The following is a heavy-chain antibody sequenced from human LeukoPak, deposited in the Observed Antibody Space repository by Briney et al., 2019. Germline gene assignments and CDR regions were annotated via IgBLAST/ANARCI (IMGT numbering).Heavy chain of an antibody. CDR1: GGTFSSYA. Sequence: EASVKVSCKASGGTFSSYAISWVRQAPGQGLEWMGGIIPIFGTANYAQKFQGRVTITADKSTSTAYMELSSLRTEDTAVYYCAKDSRAALVGPYYMDVWGKGTTVTISS. J-gene: IGHJ6*03. D-gene: IGHD6-25*01. CDR2: IIPIFGTA. CDR3: AKDSRAALVGPYYMDV. V-gene: IGHV1-69*06.